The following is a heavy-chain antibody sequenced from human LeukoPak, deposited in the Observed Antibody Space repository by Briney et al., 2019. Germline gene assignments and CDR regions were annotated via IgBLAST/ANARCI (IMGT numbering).Heavy chain of an antibody. J-gene: IGHJ4*02. CDR2: ISAYDGKT. CDR1: AYTFTSYG. CDR3: ASLTDDSSGGGY. D-gene: IGHD3-22*01. V-gene: IGHV1-18*01. Sequence: ASVKDSCKASAYTFTSYGISWVRQAPGQGLVWMGWISAYDGKTNYAKKIHGRLILTTDTPTSTAYMELRSLRPDDTAVYYCASLTDDSSGGGYWGQGTLVTVSS.